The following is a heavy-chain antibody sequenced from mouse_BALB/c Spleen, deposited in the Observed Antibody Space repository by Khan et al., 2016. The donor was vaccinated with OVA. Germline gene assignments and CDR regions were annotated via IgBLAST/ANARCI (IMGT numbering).Heavy chain of an antibody. Sequence: QLEESGPGLVKPSQSLSLTCTVTGYSITSDYAWNWIRQFPGNKLEWMGYISNSGSTSYNQSLKSRISITRDKSKNQFFLQLNSVTTEDTATYYCAKSIMANWGQGTTLTVSS. V-gene: IGHV3-2*02. CDR1: GYSITSDYA. J-gene: IGHJ2*01. CDR2: ISNSGST. CDR3: AKSIMAN.